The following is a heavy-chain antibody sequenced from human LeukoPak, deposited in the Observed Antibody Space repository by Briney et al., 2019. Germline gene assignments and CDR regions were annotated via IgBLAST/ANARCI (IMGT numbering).Heavy chain of an antibody. CDR3: AIGWPIDY. CDR1: GGSISSYY. J-gene: IGHJ4*02. CDR2: IYYNGSP. D-gene: IGHD6-19*01. V-gene: IGHV4-59*08. Sequence: SETLSLTCTVSGGSISSYYWSWIRQPPGKGLEWIGYIYYNGSPNYNPSLTSRVTISVDTSRKQFSLKLRSVTAADTAVYYCAIGWPIDYWGQGTLVTVSS.